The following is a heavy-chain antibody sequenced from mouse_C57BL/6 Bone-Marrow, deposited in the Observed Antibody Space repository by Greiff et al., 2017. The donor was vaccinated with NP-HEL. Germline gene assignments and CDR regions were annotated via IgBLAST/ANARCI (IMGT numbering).Heavy chain of an antibody. CDR3: ARGNDYEWFAY. D-gene: IGHD2-4*01. CDR2: INPSTGGT. CDR1: GYSFTGYY. Sequence: VQLQQSGPELVKPGASVKISCKASGYSFTGYYMNWVKQSPEKSLEWIGEINPSTGGTTYNQKFKAKATLTVDKSSSTAYMQLKSLTSEDSAVYYCARGNDYEWFAYWGQGTLVTVSA. V-gene: IGHV1-42*01. J-gene: IGHJ3*01.